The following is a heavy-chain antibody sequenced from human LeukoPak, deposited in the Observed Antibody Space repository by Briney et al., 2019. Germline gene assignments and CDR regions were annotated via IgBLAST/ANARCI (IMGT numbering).Heavy chain of an antibody. V-gene: IGHV4-34*01. J-gene: IGHJ4*02. CDR3: ARGGYFDY. CDR2: INHSGST. D-gene: IGHD3-10*01. Sequence: SETLSLTCAVYGGSFSGYYWSWIRQPPGKGLEWIGEINHSGSTNYNPSLKSRVTISVDTSKNQFSLKLSSVTAADTAVYYCARGGYFDYWGQGTLVTVPS. CDR1: GGSFSGYY.